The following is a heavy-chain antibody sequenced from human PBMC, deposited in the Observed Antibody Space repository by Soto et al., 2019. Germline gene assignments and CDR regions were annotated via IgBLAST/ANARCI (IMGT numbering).Heavy chain of an antibody. CDR3: AKDYSCYDYYYYGMDV. Sequence: GGSLRLPCAASGFTFSSYGMHWVRQAPGKGLEWVAVISYDGSNKYYADSVKGRFTISRDNSKNTLYLQMNSLRAEDTAVYYCAKDYSCYDYYYYGMDVWGQGTTVTVSS. J-gene: IGHJ6*02. CDR1: GFTFSSYG. V-gene: IGHV3-30*18. CDR2: ISYDGSNK. D-gene: IGHD5-12*01.